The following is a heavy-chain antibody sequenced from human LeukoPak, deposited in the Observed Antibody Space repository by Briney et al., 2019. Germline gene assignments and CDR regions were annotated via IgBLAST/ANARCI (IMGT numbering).Heavy chain of an antibody. D-gene: IGHD3-22*01. CDR3: AKAIHYYDSSGYTYYYMDV. J-gene: IGHJ6*03. CDR2: ISGSGGST. V-gene: IGHV3-23*01. Sequence: GGSLRLSCAASGFTFSSYAMSWVRQVPGKGLEWVSAISGSGGSTYYADSVKGRFTISRDNSKNTLYLQMNSLRAEDTAVYYCAKAIHYYDSSGYTYYYMDVWGKGTTVTVSS. CDR1: GFTFSSYA.